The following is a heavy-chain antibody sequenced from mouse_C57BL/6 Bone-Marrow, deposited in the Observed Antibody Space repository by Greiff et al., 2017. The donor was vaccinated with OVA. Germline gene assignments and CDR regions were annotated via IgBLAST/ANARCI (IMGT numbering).Heavy chain of an antibody. V-gene: IGHV2-2*01. J-gene: IGHJ2*01. D-gene: IGHD1-1*01. CDR1: GFSLTSYG. CDR2: IWSGGGT. Sequence: VQLQESGPGLVQPSQSLSITCTVSGFSLTSYGVHWVRQSPGKGLEWLGLIWSGGGTDYNAAFISSLSISKDNSKSQVFFIMNSQQADDTAIYYCARMYYGSFDDWGQGTTLTVSS. CDR3: ARMYYGSFDD.